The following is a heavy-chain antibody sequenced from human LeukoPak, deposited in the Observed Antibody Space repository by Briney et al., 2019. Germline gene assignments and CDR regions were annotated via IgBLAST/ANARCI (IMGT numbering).Heavy chain of an antibody. CDR1: GFTFSSYW. D-gene: IGHD4-17*01. CDR3: ARESSRVTTVKY. J-gene: IGHJ4*02. Sequence: GGSLRLSCAASGFTFSSYWMSWVRQAPGKGLELVANINQDGSEKYYVDSVKGRFTISRDNAKNSLYLQMNSLRDEDTAVYYCARESSRVTTVKYWGQGTLVTVSS. CDR2: INQDGSEK. V-gene: IGHV3-7*01.